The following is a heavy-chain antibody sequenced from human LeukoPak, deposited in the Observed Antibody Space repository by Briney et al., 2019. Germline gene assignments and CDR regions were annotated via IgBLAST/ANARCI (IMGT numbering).Heavy chain of an antibody. D-gene: IGHD3-22*01. CDR2: ISSSSSYI. CDR3: ARSGLYYYDSSGLGY. J-gene: IGHJ4*02. Sequence: PGGSLRLSCAASGFTFSSYSMNWVRQAPGKGLEWVSSISSSSSYIYYADSVKGRFTISRDNAKNSLYLQMNSLRAEDTALYYCARSGLYYYDSSGLGYWGQGTLVTVSS. V-gene: IGHV3-21*04. CDR1: GFTFSSYS.